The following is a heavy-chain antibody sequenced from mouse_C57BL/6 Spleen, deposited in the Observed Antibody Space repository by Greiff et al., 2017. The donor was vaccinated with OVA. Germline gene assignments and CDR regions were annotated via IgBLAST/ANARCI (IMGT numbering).Heavy chain of an antibody. CDR3: AKRGTGTRAMDY. D-gene: IGHD4-1*01. J-gene: IGHJ4*01. Sequence: VMLVASGPGLVAPSQSLSITCTVSGFSLTSYGVAWVRQPPGKGLEWLGVIWGGGSTNYNSALMSRLSISKDNSKSQVFVKMNSLHTDDTAMYYCAKRGTGTRAMDYWGQGTSVTVSS. CDR1: GFSLTSYG. V-gene: IGHV2-9*01. CDR2: IWGGGST.